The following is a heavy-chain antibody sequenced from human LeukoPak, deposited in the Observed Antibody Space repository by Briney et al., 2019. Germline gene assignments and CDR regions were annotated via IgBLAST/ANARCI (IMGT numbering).Heavy chain of an antibody. D-gene: IGHD6-6*01. CDR1: GYSFTSYW. CDR3: ARQGSSSSGMKSHWFDP. V-gene: IGHV5-51*01. J-gene: IGHJ5*02. Sequence: GESLKISCKGSGYSFTSYWIGWVRQMPGKGLEWMGIIYPGDSDTRYSPSFQGQVTISADKSISTAYLQWSSLKASDTAMYYCARQGSSSSGMKSHWFDPWGQGTLVTVSS. CDR2: IYPGDSDT.